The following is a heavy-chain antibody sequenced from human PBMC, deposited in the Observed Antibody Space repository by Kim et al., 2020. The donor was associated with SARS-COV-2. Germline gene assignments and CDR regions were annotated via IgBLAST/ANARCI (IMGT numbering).Heavy chain of an antibody. Sequence: YPGSVKGRFTIPRENAKNSLYLQMNSLRAGDTAVYYCARGGLTGYYALDYWGQGTLVTVSS. D-gene: IGHD3-9*01. J-gene: IGHJ4*02. V-gene: IGHV3-13*01. CDR3: ARGGLTGYYALDY.